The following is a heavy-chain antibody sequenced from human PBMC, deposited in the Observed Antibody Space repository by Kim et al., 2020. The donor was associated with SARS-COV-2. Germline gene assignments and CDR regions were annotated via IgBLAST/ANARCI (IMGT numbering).Heavy chain of an antibody. D-gene: IGHD3-9*01. CDR3: ASSILTGYAFDY. J-gene: IGHJ4*02. V-gene: IGHV3-53*01. Sequence: YYADSVKGRFTISRDNSKNTLYLQMNSLRAEDTAVYYCASSILTGYAFDYWGQGTLVTVSS.